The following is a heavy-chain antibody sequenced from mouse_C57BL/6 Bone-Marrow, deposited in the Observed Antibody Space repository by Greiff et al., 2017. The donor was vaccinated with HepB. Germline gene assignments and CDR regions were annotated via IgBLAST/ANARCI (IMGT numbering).Heavy chain of an antibody. J-gene: IGHJ2*01. CDR1: GFTFSSYG. CDR3: ARHTPTYSYFDD. D-gene: IGHD5-5*01. V-gene: IGHV5-6*01. CDR2: ISSGGSYT. Sequence: EVHLVESGGDLVKPGGSLKLSCAASGFTFSSYGMSWVRQTPDKRLEWVATISSGGSYTYYPDSVKGRCTISRDNAKNTLYLQMSSLKSKDTAMYDCARHTPTYSYFDDWGQGTTLTVSS.